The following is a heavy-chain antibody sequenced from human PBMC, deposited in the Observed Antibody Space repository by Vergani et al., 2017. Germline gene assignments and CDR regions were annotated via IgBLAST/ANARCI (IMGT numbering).Heavy chain of an antibody. V-gene: IGHV3-23*01. CDR2: ISGSGGST. D-gene: IGHD2-2*01. CDR1: GFTFRTYA. Sequence: EVQLLESGGGLVQPGGSLSLSCAASGFTFRTYAMSWVRQAPGKGLEWVSAISGSGGSTSYADAVKGRFTISRDNSKNTLYLQMNSLRAEDTAVYYCAKGLIVVVPAADNWFDPWGQGTLVTVSS. J-gene: IGHJ5*02. CDR3: AKGLIVVVPAADNWFDP.